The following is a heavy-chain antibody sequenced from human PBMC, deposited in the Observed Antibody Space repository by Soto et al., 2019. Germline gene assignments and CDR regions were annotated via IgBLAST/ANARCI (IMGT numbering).Heavy chain of an antibody. V-gene: IGHV3-30-3*01. CDR2: ISYDGSHK. CDR1: GFTFSSYA. Sequence: QVQLVESGGGVVQPGRSLRLSCAASGFTFSSYAMHWVRQAPGKGLEWVAVISYDGSHKYYADSVKGRFTISRDNAKNTLYLQMSRLRAEDTAVCYCARGGGGADGLDGWGQGTTVTVSS. CDR3: ARGGGGADGLDG. J-gene: IGHJ6*02. D-gene: IGHD3-10*01.